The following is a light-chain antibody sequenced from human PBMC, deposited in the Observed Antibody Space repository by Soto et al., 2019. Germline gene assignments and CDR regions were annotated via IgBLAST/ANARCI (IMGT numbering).Light chain of an antibody. CDR3: AAWDNSLRGWV. CDR2: RND. V-gene: IGLV1-47*01. Sequence: QSALTQPPSASGTPGQRVTISCSGSSSNIGSNYVYWYQQLPGTAPTLLIYRNDQRPSGVPDRFSGSKSGTSASLAISGLRSEDEADYYCAAWDNSLRGWVFGGGTKLTVL. CDR1: SSNIGSNY. J-gene: IGLJ3*02.